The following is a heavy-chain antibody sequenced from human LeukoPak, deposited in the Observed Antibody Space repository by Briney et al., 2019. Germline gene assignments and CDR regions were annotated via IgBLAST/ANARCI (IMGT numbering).Heavy chain of an antibody. V-gene: IGHV4-34*01. CDR1: GGSFSGYY. D-gene: IGHD3-22*01. Sequence: SETLSLTCAVYGGSFSGYYWSWIRQPPGKGLEWIGEINHSGTTNYNPSLRSRVTISIDTSKSQFSLNLSSVTAADTAVYYCAEAGYYDSSGHYYFDYWGQGTLVTVSS. CDR2: INHSGTT. CDR3: AEAGYYDSSGHYYFDY. J-gene: IGHJ4*02.